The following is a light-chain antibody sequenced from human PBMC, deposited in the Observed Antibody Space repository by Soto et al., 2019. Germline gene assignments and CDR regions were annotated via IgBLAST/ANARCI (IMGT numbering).Light chain of an antibody. Sequence: EIVLTQSPATLSVSLGERATLSCRASQSVSTYLDWYQQKPGQAPRLLIYGASTRATGIPARFSGSGSGTAFTLTISNLQYDAFAFYYWQQHGHGWTFGQGTKVEIK. CDR1: QSVSTY. J-gene: IGKJ1*01. CDR2: GAS. V-gene: IGKV3-15*01. CDR3: QQHGHGWT.